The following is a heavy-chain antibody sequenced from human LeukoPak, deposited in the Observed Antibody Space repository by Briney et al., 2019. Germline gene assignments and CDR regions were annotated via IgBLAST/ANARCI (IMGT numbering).Heavy chain of an antibody. J-gene: IGHJ4*02. CDR2: ITNSDGST. D-gene: IGHD4-17*01. CDR3: AKGVTTSYFEY. CDR1: EFTFSTYA. Sequence: GGSLRLSCAASEFTFSTYAMTWFRQAPGKGLEWVSTITNSDGSTYYADSVKGRFTISIDNSKNTLYLQMNSLRAEDTAVYYCAKGVTTSYFEYWGQGTLVTVSS. V-gene: IGHV3-23*01.